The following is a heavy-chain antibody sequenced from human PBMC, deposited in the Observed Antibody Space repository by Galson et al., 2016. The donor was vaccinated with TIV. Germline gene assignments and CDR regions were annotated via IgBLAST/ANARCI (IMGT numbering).Heavy chain of an antibody. V-gene: IGHV1-18*04. D-gene: IGHD3-22*01. CDR3: ARDRGSMTMIPVLNYYYGMDV. Sequence: SVMVSCKAAGYAFSSHGISWVRRAPGQGLEWMGWISAFNGNKNYALRFEDRVTMTTGTYTNTAYLELRSLRSDDTAVYYCARDRGSMTMIPVLNYYYGMDVWGQGTAVTVSS. J-gene: IGHJ6*02. CDR2: ISAFNGNK. CDR1: GYAFSSHG.